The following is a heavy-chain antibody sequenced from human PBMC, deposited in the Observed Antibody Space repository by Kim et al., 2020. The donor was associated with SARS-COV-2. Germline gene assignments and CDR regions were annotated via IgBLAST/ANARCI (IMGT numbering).Heavy chain of an antibody. Sequence: SETLSLTCAVYGGSFSGYYWSWIRQPPGKGLEWIGEINHSGSTNYNPSLKSRVTISVDTSKNQFSLKLSSVTAADTAVYYCARLRYFDWYMDVWGKGTT. D-gene: IGHD3-9*01. CDR2: INHSGST. V-gene: IGHV4-34*01. CDR3: ARLRYFDWYMDV. CDR1: GGSFSGYY. J-gene: IGHJ6*03.